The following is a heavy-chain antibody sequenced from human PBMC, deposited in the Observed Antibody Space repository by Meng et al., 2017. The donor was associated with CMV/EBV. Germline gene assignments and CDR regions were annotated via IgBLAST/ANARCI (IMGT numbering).Heavy chain of an antibody. CDR3: AHLDTAKLHFDY. Sequence: QITLKESGPTLVTPTQPLTLTGTFSGFSLSTSGVGVGWIRQPPGKALEWLALIYWDDDKRYSPSLKSRLTITKDTSKNQVVLTMTNMDPVDTATYYCAHLDTAKLHFDYWGQGTLVTVSS. V-gene: IGHV2-5*02. CDR2: IYWDDDK. J-gene: IGHJ4*02. CDR1: GFSLSTSGVG. D-gene: IGHD5-18*01.